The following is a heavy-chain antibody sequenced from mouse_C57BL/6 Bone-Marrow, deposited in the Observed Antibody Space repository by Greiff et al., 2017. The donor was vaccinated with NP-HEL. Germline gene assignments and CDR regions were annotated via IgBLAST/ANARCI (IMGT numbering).Heavy chain of an antibody. CDR1: GYTFTDYY. Sequence: EVKLQQSGPELVKPGASVKISCKASGYTFTDYYMNWVKQSHGKSLEWIGDINPNNGGTSYNQKFKGKATLTVDKSSSTAYMELRSLTSEDSAVYYCARGGIYYDYDDYAMDYWGQGTSVTVSS. D-gene: IGHD2-4*01. V-gene: IGHV1-26*01. CDR3: ARGGIYYDYDDYAMDY. CDR2: INPNNGGT. J-gene: IGHJ4*01.